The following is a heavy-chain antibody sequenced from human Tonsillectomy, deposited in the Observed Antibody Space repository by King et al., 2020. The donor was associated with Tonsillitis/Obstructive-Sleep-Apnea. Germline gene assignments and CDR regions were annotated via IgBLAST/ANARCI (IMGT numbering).Heavy chain of an antibody. CDR1: GYSFASYW. CDR3: ARLDTGDDFYLYGMDV. V-gene: IGHV5-10-1*03. D-gene: IGHD5-12*01. Sequence: QLVQSGAEVKKPGESVRISCKGSGYSFASYWINWVRQMPGKGLEWMGRIDPTDSYTNYSPSFQGHVTFSVDKSISTAYLQWSSLKAPDTAMYYCARLDTGDDFYLYGMDVWGQGTTVTVSS. CDR2: IDPTDSYT. J-gene: IGHJ6*02.